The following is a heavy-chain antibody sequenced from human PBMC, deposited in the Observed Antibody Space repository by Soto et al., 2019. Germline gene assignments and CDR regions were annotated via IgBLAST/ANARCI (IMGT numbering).Heavy chain of an antibody. V-gene: IGHV3-30*18. CDR3: VKDHDEDFGYDLDYFSS. J-gene: IGHJ4*02. CDR2: ISYDGSDK. D-gene: IGHD5-12*01. CDR1: GFTFSSYG. Sequence: PGGSLRLSCAGSGFTFSSYGMHWVRQAPGKGLEWVAVISYDGSDKYYGDSVKGRFTISRDDSKNTLYLQMNSLRVEDTAIYYCVKDHDEDFGYDLDYFSSWGQGTQVTVSS.